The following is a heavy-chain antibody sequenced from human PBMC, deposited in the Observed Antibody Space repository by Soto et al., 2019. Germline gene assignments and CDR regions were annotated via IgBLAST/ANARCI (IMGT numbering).Heavy chain of an antibody. CDR3: AHHPYYGLGTYSFDY. CDR2: IYWDHDK. Sequence: QITLKESGPTLVKPTQTLTLTCTFSGFSLSTSGVGVGWIRQPPGKALEWLAVIYWDHDKRSSSSLKSRLTIIKDTSKNQVVLTMTNMDPVDTATYYCAHHPYYGLGTYSFDYWGQGILVTVSS. CDR1: GFSLSTSGVG. D-gene: IGHD3-10*01. V-gene: IGHV2-5*02. J-gene: IGHJ4*02.